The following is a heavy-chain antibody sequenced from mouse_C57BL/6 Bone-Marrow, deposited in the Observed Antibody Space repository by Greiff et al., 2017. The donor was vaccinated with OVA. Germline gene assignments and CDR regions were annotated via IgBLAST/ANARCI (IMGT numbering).Heavy chain of an antibody. CDR3: ARIGNYYWYFDV. CDR2: INPGSGGT. Sequence: QVQLQQSGAELVRPGTSVKVSCKASGYAFTNYLIEWVKQRPGQGLEWIGVINPGSGGTNYNEKFKGKATLTADKSSSTAYMQLSSLTSEDSAVYFCARIGNYYWYFDVWGTGTTVTVSS. J-gene: IGHJ1*03. CDR1: GYAFTNYL. V-gene: IGHV1-54*01. D-gene: IGHD2-1*01.